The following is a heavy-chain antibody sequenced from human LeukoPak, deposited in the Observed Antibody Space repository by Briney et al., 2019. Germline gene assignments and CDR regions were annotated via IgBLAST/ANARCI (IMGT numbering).Heavy chain of an antibody. Sequence: PSETLSLTCTVSGGSISSYYWSWIRQPAGKGLEWIGRIYTSGSTNYNPSLKSGVTMSVDTSKNQFSLNLRSVTAADTAFYYCAKEGEFSYGYFDYWGPGTLVTVSS. CDR2: IYTSGST. CDR1: GGSISSYY. CDR3: AKEGEFSYGYFDY. D-gene: IGHD5-18*01. J-gene: IGHJ4*02. V-gene: IGHV4-4*07.